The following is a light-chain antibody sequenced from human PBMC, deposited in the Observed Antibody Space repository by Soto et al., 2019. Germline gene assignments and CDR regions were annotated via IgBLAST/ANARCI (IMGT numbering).Light chain of an antibody. CDR1: SGHSSYA. J-gene: IGLJ2*01. CDR3: QTWGTSIRV. CDR2: LNSDGSH. Sequence: QPVLTQSPSASASLGASVKLTCTLSSGHSSYAIAWHQQQPEKGPRYLMNLNSDGSHSKGDGIPDRFSGSSSGAERYLTISSLQSEDEADYYCQTWGTSIRVFGGGTKVTVL. V-gene: IGLV4-69*01.